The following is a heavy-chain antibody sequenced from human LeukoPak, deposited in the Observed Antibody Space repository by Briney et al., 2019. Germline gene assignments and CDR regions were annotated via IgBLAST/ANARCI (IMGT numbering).Heavy chain of an antibody. V-gene: IGHV3-21*01. CDR2: ISSSSSYI. Sequence: GGSLRLSCAASGFTFSSYSMNWVRQAPGKGLEWVSSISSSSSYIYYADSVKGRFTISRDNAKNSLYLQMNSLRAEDTAVYYCASLIVGAIDYWGQGTLVTVSS. CDR1: GFTFSSYS. CDR3: ASLIVGAIDY. J-gene: IGHJ4*02. D-gene: IGHD1-26*01.